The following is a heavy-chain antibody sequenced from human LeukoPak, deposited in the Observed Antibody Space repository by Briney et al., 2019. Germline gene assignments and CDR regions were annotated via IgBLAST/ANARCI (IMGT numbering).Heavy chain of an antibody. D-gene: IGHD5-12*01. Sequence: PGGSLKLSCVASGFTISSYWMNWVRQAPGKGLEWVSGISPSGDITYYADSVKGRFTVSRDNFKNTLYLQMNSLRTEDTAVYFCAKDDAWLRYACWGPGTLVTVSS. V-gene: IGHV3-23*01. CDR2: ISPSGDIT. J-gene: IGHJ4*02. CDR1: GFTISSYW. CDR3: AKDDAWLRYAC.